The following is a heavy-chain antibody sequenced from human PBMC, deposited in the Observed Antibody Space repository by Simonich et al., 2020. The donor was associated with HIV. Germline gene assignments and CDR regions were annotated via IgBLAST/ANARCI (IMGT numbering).Heavy chain of an antibody. V-gene: IGHV3-9*01. J-gene: IGHJ4*02. Sequence: EVQLVESGGGLVQPGRSLRLSCAASGFTFDNYALHWVRQAPGKGLEWFSVISWISWRIGYEYSVKGRFTISRDNAKNSLYLQMNSLRAEDTALYYCAKDKGAYYGSGSPVYWGQGTLVTVSS. CDR1: GFTFDNYA. CDR3: AKDKGAYYGSGSPVY. D-gene: IGHD3-10*01. CDR2: ISWISWRI.